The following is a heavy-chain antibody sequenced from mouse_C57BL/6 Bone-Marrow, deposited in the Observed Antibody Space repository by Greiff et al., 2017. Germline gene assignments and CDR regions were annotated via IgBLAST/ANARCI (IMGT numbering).Heavy chain of an antibody. CDR1: GYTFTSYW. CDR3: ARDGSGCYWYFDV. J-gene: IGHJ1*03. Sequence: QVQLQQPGAELVMPGASVKLSCKASGYTFTSYWMHWVKQRPGQGLEWIGEIDPSDSYTNYNQKFKGKSTLTVDKSSSTAYMQLSSLTSEDSAVYYCARDGSGCYWYFDVWGTGTTVTVSS. CDR2: IDPSDSYT. D-gene: IGHD1-1*01. V-gene: IGHV1-69*01.